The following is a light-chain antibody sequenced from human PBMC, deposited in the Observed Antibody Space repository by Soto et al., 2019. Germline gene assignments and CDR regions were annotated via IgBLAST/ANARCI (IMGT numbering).Light chain of an antibody. V-gene: IGKV1-5*03. Sequence: DIQMTQSPSTLSASVGDRVTITCRASQSISTWLAWYQQKPGKDPKLLIYKASSLESGVPSRFSGSGSGTEFTLIIISLQPDDFATYYCQQYINRWTFGQGTKVEIK. CDR3: QQYINRWT. J-gene: IGKJ1*01. CDR2: KAS. CDR1: QSISTW.